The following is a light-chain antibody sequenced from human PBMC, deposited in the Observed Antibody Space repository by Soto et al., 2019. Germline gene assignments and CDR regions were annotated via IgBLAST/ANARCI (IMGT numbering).Light chain of an antibody. CDR3: QQYNTDPWT. CDR1: QSISTS. Sequence: DIPITQSPSTLSASVGDRVTITCRASQSISTSLAWFRQKPGKAPKLLIYDASNLESGVPSRFSGSVSGTEFTLTISSLQPDDFATYFCQQYNTDPWTFGQGTEVDTK. J-gene: IGKJ1*01. V-gene: IGKV1-5*01. CDR2: DAS.